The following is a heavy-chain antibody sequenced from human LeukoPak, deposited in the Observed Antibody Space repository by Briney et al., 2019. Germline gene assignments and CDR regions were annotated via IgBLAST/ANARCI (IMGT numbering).Heavy chain of an antibody. D-gene: IGHD4-17*01. CDR2: IYPGDSDT. CDR3: ARHHDYGDYGCFDY. J-gene: IGHJ4*02. Sequence: GEALKISCKGSGYSFTSYWIGWVRQMPGKGLEWMGIIYPGDSDTRYSPSFQGQVTISADKSIRTAYLQWSSLKASDTAIYYCARHHDYGDYGCFDYWGQGTLVTVSS. CDR1: GYSFTSYW. V-gene: IGHV5-51*01.